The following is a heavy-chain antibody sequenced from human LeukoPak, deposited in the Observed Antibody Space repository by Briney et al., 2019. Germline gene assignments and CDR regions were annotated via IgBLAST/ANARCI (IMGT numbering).Heavy chain of an antibody. D-gene: IGHD6-25*01. CDR1: GGSISSSSYY. Sequence: PSETLSLTCTVSGGSISSSSYYWGWIRQPPGKGLEWIGSIYYSGSTYYNPSLKSRVTISADTSENQFSVKLTSVTAADTAVYYCARERGGAAGTYGFDIWGHGTLVTVSS. V-gene: IGHV4-39*07. CDR3: ARERGGAAGTYGFDI. J-gene: IGHJ3*02. CDR2: IYYSGST.